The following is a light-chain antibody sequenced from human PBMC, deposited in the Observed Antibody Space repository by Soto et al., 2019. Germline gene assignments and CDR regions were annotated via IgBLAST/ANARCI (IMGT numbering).Light chain of an antibody. Sequence: DIQMTQSPSTLSASVGDRVTITCRASQSISNWLAWYQQKPGKAPKLLIYDASSLESGVPSRFTGSGSGTEFTLTITSLPPDDFASYYCHQYNYYSSTFGQGTKLEIK. CDR1: QSISNW. J-gene: IGKJ2*01. V-gene: IGKV1-5*01. CDR3: HQYNYYSST. CDR2: DAS.